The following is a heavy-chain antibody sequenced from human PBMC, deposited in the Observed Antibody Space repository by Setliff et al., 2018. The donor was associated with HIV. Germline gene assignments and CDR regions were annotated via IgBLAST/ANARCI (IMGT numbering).Heavy chain of an antibody. J-gene: IGHJ6*02. Sequence: SETLSLTCTVSGGSVSSGSYYWSWIRQPPGKGLEWIGYVFYSGSANYNPSLKSRVTISVDTSKNQFSLKLSSVIAADTAVYYCARIFGDQGYYYGMDVWGQGTTVTVSS. D-gene: IGHD3-3*01. V-gene: IGHV4-61*01. CDR3: ARIFGDQGYYYGMDV. CDR2: VFYSGSA. CDR1: GGSVSSGSYY.